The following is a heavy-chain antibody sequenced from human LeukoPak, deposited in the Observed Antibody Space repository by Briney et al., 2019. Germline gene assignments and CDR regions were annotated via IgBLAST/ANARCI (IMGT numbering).Heavy chain of an antibody. V-gene: IGHV3-15*04. D-gene: IGHD3-3*01. Sequence: PGGSLTLSCIASGFTFSDACMSWVRQAPGKGLEWDARIESFSDGGTTDYAAPVKGRFTISRDDAKNTLFLQMNSLKTEDSALYYCSTDFYYFWSGPLWGQGSLVTVSS. CDR1: GFTFSDAC. CDR3: STDFYYFWSGPL. J-gene: IGHJ4*02. CDR2: IESFSDGGTT.